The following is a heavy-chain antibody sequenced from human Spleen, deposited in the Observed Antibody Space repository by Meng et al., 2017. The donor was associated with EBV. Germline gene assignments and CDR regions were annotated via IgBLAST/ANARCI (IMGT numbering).Heavy chain of an antibody. J-gene: IGHJ5*02. CDR2: FTPIFGTT. CDR1: GGTFSRYT. V-gene: IGHV1-69*06. CDR3: ASLNDYSSGSTS. D-gene: IGHD6-19*01. Sequence: QLQVVQSGAEVKKPGSSIKVDCKASGGTFSRYTFSWVRQAPGQGLEWMAGFTPIFGTTNYAQKFDDRLTISADTSTTTVYMELSSLRSEDTAVYFCASLNDYSSGSTSWGQGTLVTVSS.